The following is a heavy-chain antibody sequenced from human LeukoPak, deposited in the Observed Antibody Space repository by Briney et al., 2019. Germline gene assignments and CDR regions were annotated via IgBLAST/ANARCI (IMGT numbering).Heavy chain of an antibody. D-gene: IGHD2-2*01. CDR3: AREGCSSTSCFDPRLNWFDP. J-gene: IGHJ5*02. Sequence: GGSLRLSCAASGFTFNSYWMSWVRQAPGKGLEWVGNINQDGRQIYYLDSVKGRFSVSRDNAKNSLYLQMNSLRAEDTAVYYCAREGCSSTSCFDPRLNWFDPWGQGTLVTVSS. CDR1: GFTFNSYW. V-gene: IGHV3-7*01. CDR2: INQDGRQI.